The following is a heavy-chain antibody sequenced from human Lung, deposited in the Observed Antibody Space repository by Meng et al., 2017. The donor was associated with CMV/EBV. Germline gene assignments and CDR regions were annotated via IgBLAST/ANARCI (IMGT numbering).Heavy chain of an antibody. J-gene: IGHJ4*02. CDR3: ARGVAAALFDY. Sequence: ESXKISCAASGFTVSSDYMSWVRQAPGTGLEWVSVIYSTGNTYYADSVNGRFTISRDNSKNTLYLQMNSLRAEDTAVYYCARGVAAALFDYWGQGTLVTVSS. CDR2: IYSTGNT. V-gene: IGHV3-53*01. D-gene: IGHD2-15*01. CDR1: GFTVSSDY.